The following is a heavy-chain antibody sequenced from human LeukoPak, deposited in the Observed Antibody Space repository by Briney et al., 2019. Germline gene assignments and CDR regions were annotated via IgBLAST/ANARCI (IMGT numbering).Heavy chain of an antibody. J-gene: IGHJ5*02. CDR1: GFTFSDHW. CDR2: INGDGSDT. V-gene: IGHV3-74*03. Sequence: GGSLRLSCAASGFTFSDHWMHWVRQAPGKGLVWVALINGDGSDTTYADSVKGRFTISRDNARNTLYLQMHSLRAGDTAVYYCVRDVKRRILFVKYSWFDPWGQGTLVTVSS. CDR3: VRDVKRRILFVKYSWFDP. D-gene: IGHD2-21*01.